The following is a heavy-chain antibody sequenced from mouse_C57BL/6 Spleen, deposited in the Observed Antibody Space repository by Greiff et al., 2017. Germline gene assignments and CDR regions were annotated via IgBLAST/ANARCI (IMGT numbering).Heavy chain of an antibody. CDR1: GYTFTSYW. V-gene: IGHV1-69*01. CDR3: ASGGSDARDY. Sequence: QVQLQQPGAELVMPGASVKLSCKASGYTFTSYWMHWVKQRPGQGLEWIGEIDPSDSYTNYNQKFKGKSTLTVDKSSSTAYMQLSSLTSEDSAVYYCASGGSDARDYWGQGTTLTVSS. CDR2: IDPSDSYT. J-gene: IGHJ2*01.